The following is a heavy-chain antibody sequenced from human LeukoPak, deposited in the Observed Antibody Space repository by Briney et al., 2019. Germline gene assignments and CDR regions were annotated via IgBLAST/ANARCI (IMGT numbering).Heavy chain of an antibody. V-gene: IGHV3-30*04. D-gene: IGHD1-26*01. CDR1: GFIFSHYA. J-gene: IGHJ4*02. Sequence: GRSLRVSCAASGFIFSHYAIHWVRQAPGKGLEWVALISDDGSHKYYADSVKGRITISRDNAKNSLYLQMNSLRDEDTAVYYCARDSIVGATYFDYWGQGTLVTVSS. CDR2: ISDDGSHK. CDR3: ARDSIVGATYFDY.